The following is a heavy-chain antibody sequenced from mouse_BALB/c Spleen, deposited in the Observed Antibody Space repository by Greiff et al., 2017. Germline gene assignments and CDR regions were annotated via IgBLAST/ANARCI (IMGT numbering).Heavy chain of an antibody. D-gene: IGHD1-1*01. CDR3: ARERGSSHWYFDV. CDR1: GFNIKDTY. V-gene: IGHV14-3*02. CDR2: IDPANGNT. J-gene: IGHJ1*01. Sequence: EVQLQQSGAELVKPGASVKLSCTASGFNIKDTYMHWVKQRPEQGLEWIGRIDPANGNTKYDPKFQGKATITADTSSNTAYLQLSSLTSEDTAVYYCARERGSSHWYFDVWGAGTTVTVSS.